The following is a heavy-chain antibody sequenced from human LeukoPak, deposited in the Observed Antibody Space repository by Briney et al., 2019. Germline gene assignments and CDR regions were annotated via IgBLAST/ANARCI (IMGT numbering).Heavy chain of an antibody. CDR3: TRAMYYDFWSGYYFDC. Sequence: GAAVKVSCKASGYTFTSYGISWVRQAPGQGLEWMGWISAYNANTNYAQNLEGRVTMTTDTSTSTAYMDLRSLRSDDTAVYYCTRAMYYDFWSGYYFDCWGQGTLVTVSS. D-gene: IGHD3-3*01. V-gene: IGHV1-18*01. J-gene: IGHJ4*02. CDR1: GYTFTSYG. CDR2: ISAYNANT.